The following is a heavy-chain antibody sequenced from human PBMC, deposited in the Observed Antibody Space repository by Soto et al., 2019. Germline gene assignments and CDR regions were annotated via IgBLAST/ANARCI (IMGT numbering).Heavy chain of an antibody. V-gene: IGHV4-39*01. J-gene: IGHJ5*02. CDR2: IYYSGST. CDR3: ARHPTLNYYDSSGYYGSWFDP. Sequence: SETLSLTCTVSGGSISSSSYYWGWIRQPPGKGLEWIGSIYYSGSTYYNPSLKSRVTISVDTSKNQFSLKLGSVTAADTAVYYCARHPTLNYYDSSGYYGSWFDPWGQGTLVTVSS. D-gene: IGHD3-22*01. CDR1: GGSISSSSYY.